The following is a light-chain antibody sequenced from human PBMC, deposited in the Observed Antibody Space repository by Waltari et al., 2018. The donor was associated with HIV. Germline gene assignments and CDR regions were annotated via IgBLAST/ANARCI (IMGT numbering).Light chain of an antibody. J-gene: IGKJ2*01. Sequence: DIVMTQSPDSLAVSLGERATINCKFSQSILYSSNNKNYLAWYQQKPGQPPKLLIYWAWTREAGVPHRFSGSGSGTDVTLTISSMQAEDVAVYYCQQYYSSPMYTFGQGTKVEIK. V-gene: IGKV4-1*01. CDR3: QQYYSSPMYT. CDR1: QSILYSSNNKNY. CDR2: WAW.